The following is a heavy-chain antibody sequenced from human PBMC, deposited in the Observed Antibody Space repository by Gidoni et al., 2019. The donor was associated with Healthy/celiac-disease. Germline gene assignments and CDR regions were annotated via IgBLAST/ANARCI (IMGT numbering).Heavy chain of an antibody. D-gene: IGHD3-16*02. J-gene: IGHJ4*02. CDR2: IYYNGST. Sequence: QVQLQESGPGLVKPSEPLSLTCTVSGGSVTFGNYFWSWIRQPPGKGLEWIGYIYYNGSTNYNPSLKSRVTMSVDMSKNQFSLKLSSVTAADTAVYYCASSYDYVWGSYRFQPGDWGQGTLVTVSS. CDR1: GGSVTFGNYF. V-gene: IGHV4-61*01. CDR3: ASSYDYVWGSYRFQPGD.